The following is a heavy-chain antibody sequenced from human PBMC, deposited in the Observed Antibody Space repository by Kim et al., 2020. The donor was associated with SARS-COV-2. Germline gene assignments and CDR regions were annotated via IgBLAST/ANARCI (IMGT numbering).Heavy chain of an antibody. CDR2: IIPIFGTA. D-gene: IGHD3-3*01. CDR1: GGTFSSYA. CDR3: ARGATGGRWAMEGRFSTYYYYGMDV. V-gene: IGHV1-69*13. Sequence: SVKVSCKASGGTFSSYAISWVRQAPGQGLECMGGIIPIFGTANYAQKFQGRVTITADESTSTAYMELSSLRSEDTAVYYCARGATGGRWAMEGRFSTYYYYGMDVWGQGTTVTVSS. J-gene: IGHJ6*02.